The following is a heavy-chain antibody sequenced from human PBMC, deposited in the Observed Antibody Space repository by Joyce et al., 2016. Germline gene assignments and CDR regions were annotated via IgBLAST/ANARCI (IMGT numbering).Heavy chain of an antibody. CDR1: GFVLRGNG. V-gene: IGHV3-23*01. J-gene: IGHJ4*02. CDR3: AKASLTGYYIGAYYFDY. D-gene: IGHD3-9*01. CDR2: ISSSGDST. Sequence: EVQVLESGGGLVQPGGSLRLSCAVSGFVLRGNGMGWVRQSPGKGLEWVSAISSSGDSTYYTDSVKGRFTVSRDNSKKILYLQMTTLRAEDTAVYYCAKASLTGYYIGAYYFDYWGQGTLVTVSS.